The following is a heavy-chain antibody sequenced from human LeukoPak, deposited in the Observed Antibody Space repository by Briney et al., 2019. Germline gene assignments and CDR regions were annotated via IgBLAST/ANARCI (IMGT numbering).Heavy chain of an antibody. Sequence: GGSLRLSCTASGFTFGDYLMSWFRQAPGKGLEWIGFISGGTTEYAASVKGRFTISRDDSTSIAYLQMNSLTTEDTAVYYCSRGSGWLSVYWGQGTLVTVPS. D-gene: IGHD6-19*01. CDR2: ISGGTT. CDR1: GFTFGDYL. V-gene: IGHV3-49*03. J-gene: IGHJ4*02. CDR3: SRGSGWLSVY.